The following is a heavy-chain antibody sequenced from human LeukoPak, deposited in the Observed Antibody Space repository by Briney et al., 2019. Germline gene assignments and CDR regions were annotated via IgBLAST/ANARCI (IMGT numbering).Heavy chain of an antibody. J-gene: IGHJ4*02. CDR1: GFTFSNYW. CDR3: VRDQSYYDY. Sequence: GGSLRLSCAASGFTSGFTFSNYWMSWVHQAPGKGLEWVANINQDGSEIYYVDSVKGRFTISRDNAKNSLYLQMNRLRVEDMAVYYCVRDQSYYDYWGQGTLVTVSS. V-gene: IGHV3-7*01. CDR2: INQDGSEI.